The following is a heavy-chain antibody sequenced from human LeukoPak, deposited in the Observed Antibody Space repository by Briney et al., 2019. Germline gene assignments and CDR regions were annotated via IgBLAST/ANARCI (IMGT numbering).Heavy chain of an antibody. D-gene: IGHD2-2*01. J-gene: IGHJ5*02. CDR1: GYTFTSYG. CDR2: ISAYNGNT. Sequence: ASVKVSCKASGYTFTSYGISWVRQAPGQGLEWMGWISAYNGNTNYAQKLQGRVTMTTETSTSTAYMELRSLRSDDTAVYYCAREHYCSSTSCYFNWFDPWGQGTLVTVSS. CDR3: AREHYCSSTSCYFNWFDP. V-gene: IGHV1-18*01.